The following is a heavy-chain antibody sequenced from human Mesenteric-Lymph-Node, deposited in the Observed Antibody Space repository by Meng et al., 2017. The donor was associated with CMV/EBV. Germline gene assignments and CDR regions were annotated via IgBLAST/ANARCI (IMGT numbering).Heavy chain of an antibody. V-gene: IGHV3-30*02. CDR3: AGCSTCYYNFYYNGMDV. J-gene: IGHJ6*02. D-gene: IGHD2-2*01. Sequence: GESLKISCAASGFSFSSYGLNWVRQAPGRGLEWVAFIRYDGSNKYYADSVKGRFTISRDNSKNTLYLQMNSLRAEDAAVYYCAGCSTCYYNFYYNGMDVWGQGTTVTVSS. CDR1: GFSFSSYG. CDR2: IRYDGSNK.